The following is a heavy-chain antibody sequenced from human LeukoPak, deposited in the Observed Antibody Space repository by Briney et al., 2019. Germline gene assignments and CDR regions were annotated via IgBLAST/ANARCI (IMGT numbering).Heavy chain of an antibody. D-gene: IGHD6-13*01. CDR3: ARDLHPPPSIAAASHWFDP. V-gene: IGHV3-30-3*01. J-gene: IGHJ5*02. CDR2: ISYDGSNK. Sequence: GGSLRLSCAASGFTFSSYAMHWVRQAPGKGLEWVAVISYDGSNKYYADSVKGRFTISRDNSKNTLYLQMNSLRAEDTAVYYCARDLHPPPSIAAASHWFDPWGQGTLVTVSS. CDR1: GFTFSSYA.